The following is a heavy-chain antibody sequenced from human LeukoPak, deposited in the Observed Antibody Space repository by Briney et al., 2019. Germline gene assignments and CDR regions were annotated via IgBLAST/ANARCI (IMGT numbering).Heavy chain of an antibody. D-gene: IGHD2-21*02. CDR2: IYSSGTA. Sequence: SSETLSLTCTVSGGSISSSSYYWGWIRQPAGKGLEWLGRIYSSGTANYIPSLKSRVTMSVDTSKKQFSLKLSSVTAADTAVYYCAREVTRQGYNWFDPWGQGTLVTVSP. V-gene: IGHV4-61*02. CDR3: AREVTRQGYNWFDP. J-gene: IGHJ5*02. CDR1: GGSISSSSYY.